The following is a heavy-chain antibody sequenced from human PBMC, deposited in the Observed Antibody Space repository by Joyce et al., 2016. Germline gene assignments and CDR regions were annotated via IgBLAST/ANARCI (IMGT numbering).Heavy chain of an antibody. V-gene: IGHV1-69*12. CDR1: GGDFNNYT. Sequence: QVLLVQSGAAVKRPGSSLRVSCKSSGGDFNNYTVNWVRQAPGQRLEWMGGIIPFFGAAKYAEDFQGRVTLTADQSTRTAYLELSSLTSADTAVYYCARGGTSSDHYFFYTLDVWGPGTTVIVSS. J-gene: IGHJ6*02. D-gene: IGHD1-14*01. CDR2: IIPFFGAA. CDR3: ARGGTSSDHYFFYTLDV.